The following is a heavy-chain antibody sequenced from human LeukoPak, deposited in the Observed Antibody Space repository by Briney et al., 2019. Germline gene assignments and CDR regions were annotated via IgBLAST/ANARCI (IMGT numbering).Heavy chain of an antibody. D-gene: IGHD2-2*01. CDR2: INPNSGGT. V-gene: IGHV1-2*02. J-gene: IGHJ6*03. CDR3: AISYQLGLGYMDV. Sequence: ASVKVSCKASGYTFTGYYMHWVRQAPGQGLEWMGWINPNSGGTNYAQKFQGRVTMTWDTSISTAYMELSRLRSDDTAVYYCAISYQLGLGYMDVWGKGTTVTVSS. CDR1: GYTFTGYY.